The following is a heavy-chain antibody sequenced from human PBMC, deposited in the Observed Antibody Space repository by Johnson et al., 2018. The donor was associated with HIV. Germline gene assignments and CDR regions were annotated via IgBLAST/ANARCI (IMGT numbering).Heavy chain of an antibody. D-gene: IGHD3-10*01. CDR1: GFTVSSNY. Sequence: VQLVESGGGLIQPGGSLRLSCAASGFTVSSNYMSWVRQAPGKGLEWVSVIDSGGSTDYAESVKGRFTISRDNSKNTLYLQMNSLRVGDTAVYYCARSDKWFGESDAFDIWGQGTMVTVSS. V-gene: IGHV3-53*01. J-gene: IGHJ3*02. CDR3: ARSDKWFGESDAFDI. CDR2: IDSGGST.